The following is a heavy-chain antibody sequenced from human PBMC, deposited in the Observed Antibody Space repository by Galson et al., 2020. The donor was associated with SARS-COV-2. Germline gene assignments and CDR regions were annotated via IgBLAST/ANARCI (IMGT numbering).Heavy chain of an antibody. Sequence: SETLSLTCTVSGGSISSYYWSWIRQPPGKGLEWIGYIYNSGSTHYNPSLKSRVTISVDTSKNQFSLKLSSVTAADTAVYYCAREGGDYVRGYYYYGMDVWGQGTTVTVSS. V-gene: IGHV4-59*13. CDR1: GGSISSYY. CDR3: AREGGDYVRGYYYYGMDV. J-gene: IGHJ6*02. D-gene: IGHD3-10*02. CDR2: IYNSGST.